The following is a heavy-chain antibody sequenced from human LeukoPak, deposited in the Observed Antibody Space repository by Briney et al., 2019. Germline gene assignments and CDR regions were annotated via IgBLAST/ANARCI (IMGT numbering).Heavy chain of an antibody. Sequence: GESLKISCEGSGYSFASYWIGWVRQMPGKGLEWMGIIYPGDSDTRYSPSFQGQVTISADKSIATAYLQWSSLKASDTAMYYCARIRAVYYFDYWGQGTLITVSS. CDR1: GYSFASYW. CDR2: IYPGDSDT. V-gene: IGHV5-51*01. J-gene: IGHJ4*02. D-gene: IGHD6-19*01. CDR3: ARIRAVYYFDY.